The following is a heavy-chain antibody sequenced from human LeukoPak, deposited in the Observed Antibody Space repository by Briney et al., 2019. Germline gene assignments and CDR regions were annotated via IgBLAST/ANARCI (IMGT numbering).Heavy chain of an antibody. CDR2: ISRSSRHL. V-gene: IGHV3-21*01. Sequence: GGSLRLSCAASGFTFSSYSMNWVRQAPGKGLEWVSSISRSSRHLYYADSVKGRFTISRDDAKNPVYLQMNSLRADETAVYYCVRDFDTVTTAYLQLWGQGTLVAVSS. CDR3: VRDFDTVTTAYLQL. CDR1: GFTFSSYS. D-gene: IGHD4-17*01. J-gene: IGHJ1*01.